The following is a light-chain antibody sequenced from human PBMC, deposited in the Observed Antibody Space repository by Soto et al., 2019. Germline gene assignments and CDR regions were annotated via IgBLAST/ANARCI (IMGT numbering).Light chain of an antibody. J-gene: IGKJ1*01. CDR1: QSISSR. CDR2: KPS. V-gene: IGKV1-5*03. Sequence: DIQMTQSPSTLSASVGDRVTITCRASQSISSRLAWYQQKPGKAPKLLIYKPSSLESGVPSRFSGSGSGTEFTLTISSLQPDDFATYYCQQYNSYSRPFGQGTKVDIK. CDR3: QQYNSYSRP.